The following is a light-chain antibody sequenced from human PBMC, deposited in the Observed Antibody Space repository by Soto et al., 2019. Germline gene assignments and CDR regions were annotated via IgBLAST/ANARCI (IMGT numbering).Light chain of an antibody. CDR2: GAS. Sequence: VMTQSPATLSVCPGERVPLSCRASQRISNNVAWYKQRPGQTPRLLIYGASTRASGVPARVSGSGLGAEFTLTISGLKSEDVETYYCQQSYSTPITFGQGTRLEIK. CDR3: QQSYSTPIT. CDR1: QRISNN. J-gene: IGKJ5*01. V-gene: IGKV3-15*01.